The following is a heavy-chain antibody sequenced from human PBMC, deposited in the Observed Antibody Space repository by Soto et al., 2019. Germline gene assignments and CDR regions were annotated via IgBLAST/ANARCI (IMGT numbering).Heavy chain of an antibody. D-gene: IGHD6-19*01. J-gene: IGHJ4*02. CDR3: AHVEGFEQWLYRLDH. Sequence: QITLKESGPSLVKPTQTLTLTCTFSGFSLTTTGVGVVWIRQPPGKALEWLALIYWDDDKHYSPSLRSRLTVTKDTTKKQVVLTLTNVDPADTGTYFCAHVEGFEQWLYRLDHWGQGTLVTVSS. CDR2: IYWDDDK. CDR1: GFSLTTTGVG. V-gene: IGHV2-5*02.